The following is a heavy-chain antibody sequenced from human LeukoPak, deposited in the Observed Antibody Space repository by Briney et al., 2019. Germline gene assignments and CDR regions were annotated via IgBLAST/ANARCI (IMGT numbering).Heavy chain of an antibody. V-gene: IGHV3-23*01. J-gene: IGHJ3*02. CDR3: AKAPLGYYYDSSGQPEGTNAFDI. CDR2: ISGSGGST. CDR1: GFTFSSYA. Sequence: GGSLRLSCAASGFTFSSYAMSWVRQAPGKGLEWVSAISGSGGSTYYADSVKGRFTISRDNSKNTLYLQMNSLRAEDTAVYYCAKAPLGYYYDSSGQPEGTNAFDIWGQGTMVTVSS. D-gene: IGHD3-22*01.